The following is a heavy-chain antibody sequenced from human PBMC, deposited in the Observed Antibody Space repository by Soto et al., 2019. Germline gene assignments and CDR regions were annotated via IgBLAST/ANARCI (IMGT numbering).Heavy chain of an antibody. J-gene: IGHJ4*02. V-gene: IGHV3-9*01. CDR3: AKDTNPMGLPQFYDYIWGSYHVFDY. Sequence: EVQLVESGGGLVQPGRSLRLSCAASGFTFDDYAMHWVRQAPGKGLEWVSGISWNSGSIGYADSVKGRFTISRDNAENSLYLQMNSLRAEDTALYYCAKDTNPMGLPQFYDYIWGSYHVFDYWGQGTLVTVSS. CDR2: ISWNSGSI. CDR1: GFTFDDYA. D-gene: IGHD3-16*02.